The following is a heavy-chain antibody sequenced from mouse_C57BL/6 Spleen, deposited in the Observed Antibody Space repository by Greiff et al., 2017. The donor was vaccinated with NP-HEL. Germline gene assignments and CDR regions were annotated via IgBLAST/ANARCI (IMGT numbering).Heavy chain of an antibody. Sequence: QVQLKQPGAELVKPGASVKLSCKASGYTFTSYWMHWVKQRPGQGLEWIGMIHPNSGSTNYNEKFKSKATLTVDKSSSTAYMQLSSLTSEDSAVYYCARSRDSSGYTSYFDYWGQGTTLTVSS. CDR3: ARSRDSSGYTSYFDY. J-gene: IGHJ2*01. D-gene: IGHD3-2*02. CDR1: GYTFTSYW. V-gene: IGHV1-64*01. CDR2: IHPNSGST.